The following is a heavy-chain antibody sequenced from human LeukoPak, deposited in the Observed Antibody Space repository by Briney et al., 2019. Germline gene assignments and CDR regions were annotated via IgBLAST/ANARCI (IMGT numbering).Heavy chain of an antibody. D-gene: IGHD3-22*01. CDR3: ATSADSNGND. Sequence: PGGSLRLSCAASGFTFSNYWMSWVRQAPGKGLEWVANIKGDGSYKYYVDSVKGRFTISRDNAKSSVYLQMNTLRAEDTAVYYCATSADSNGNDWGQGTLVTVSS. CDR1: GFTFSNYW. V-gene: IGHV3-7*03. J-gene: IGHJ4*02. CDR2: IKGDGSYK.